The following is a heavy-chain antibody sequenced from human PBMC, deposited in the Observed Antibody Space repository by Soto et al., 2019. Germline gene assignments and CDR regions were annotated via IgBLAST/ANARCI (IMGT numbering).Heavy chain of an antibody. Sequence: EVQLVESGGGLVQPGGSLRLSCAASGFTFSDSWMDWVRQAPGKGPEWVANIKHDGSEKKYVVSVKGRFTISRDNAKNSLYLQMNSLRAEDTAVYYCASLGRHGWGQGTTVTVSS. CDR3: ASLGRHG. CDR1: GFTFSDSW. D-gene: IGHD3-16*01. J-gene: IGHJ6*02. V-gene: IGHV3-7*01. CDR2: IKHDGSEK.